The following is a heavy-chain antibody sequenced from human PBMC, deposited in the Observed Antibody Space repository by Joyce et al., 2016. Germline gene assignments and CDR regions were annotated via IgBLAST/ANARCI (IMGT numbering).Heavy chain of an antibody. CDR2: ISPFFGAA. D-gene: IGHD1-14*01. V-gene: IGHV1-69*12. CDR3: ARGGTSSDHFFFYTLDI. J-gene: IGHJ6*02. Sequence: QVLLVQSGATVKRPGSSLKVSCKSSGGAFSNFTVNWVRQAPGQRLEWMGGISPFFGAAKCAEHFQGRVTLTADLSTRTAFMELSSLTSADTAVYYCARGGTSSDHFFFYTLDIWGPGTTVIVSS. CDR1: GGAFSNFT.